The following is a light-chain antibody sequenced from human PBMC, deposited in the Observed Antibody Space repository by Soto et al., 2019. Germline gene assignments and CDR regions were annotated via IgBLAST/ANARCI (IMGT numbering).Light chain of an antibody. Sequence: EVVLTQSPGTLSLSPGERATLSCRASQSISQSLAWYQQRPGQSPRLLIYDASRRATGIPDRFTGSGFGTDFTLTISRLAPEDLAVYYCQQYGSSPFTFGPGTKVDIK. CDR1: QSISQS. J-gene: IGKJ3*01. V-gene: IGKV3-20*01. CDR3: QQYGSSPFT. CDR2: DAS.